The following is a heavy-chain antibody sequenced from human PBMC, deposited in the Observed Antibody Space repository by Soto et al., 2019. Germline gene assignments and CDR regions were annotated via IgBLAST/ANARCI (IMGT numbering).Heavy chain of an antibody. J-gene: IGHJ3*02. CDR2: VYTTGAT. V-gene: IGHV4-4*07. D-gene: IGHD2-15*01. Sequence: SETLSLTCTVSGGSFSSYFCTWMRQSPGGGLEWLGFVYTTGATRYNPSLNGRVTMSVDTPKNQFSLILSSVTAADTAMYFCARFQFCSGTDCYRPFDMWGQGIKVTVSS. CDR1: GGSFSSYF. CDR3: ARFQFCSGTDCYRPFDM.